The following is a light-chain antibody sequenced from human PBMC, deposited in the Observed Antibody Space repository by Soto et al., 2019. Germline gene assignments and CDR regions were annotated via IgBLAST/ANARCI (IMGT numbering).Light chain of an antibody. CDR1: QSVADSY. V-gene: IGKV3-20*01. CDR2: GAS. J-gene: IGKJ1*01. Sequence: EVVLTQSPGTLSLSPGERATLSCRASQSVADSYLAWYQQKPGQAPRLLIYGASSRVTGIPDRFSGSGSGTDFTLTISRLEPEDFAVYYCQQYGISPRTFGQGTKVDIK. CDR3: QQYGISPRT.